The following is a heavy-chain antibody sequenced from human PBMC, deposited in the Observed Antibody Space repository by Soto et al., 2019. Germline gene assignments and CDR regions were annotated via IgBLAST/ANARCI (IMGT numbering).Heavy chain of an antibody. CDR3: ARWSFLDY. V-gene: IGHV3-23*01. J-gene: IGHJ4*02. CDR2: ISGSDGKT. CDR1: GFSFSSYA. Sequence: EVQLLESGGGLVRPGGSLRLSCTASGFSFSSYALRWVRQAPGKGLEWVSTISGSDGKTYYADSVKGRFSISRDTSKTTLYLEMTSLRVEDTAVYYCARWSFLDYWGQGTRVTVS. D-gene: IGHD1-26*01.